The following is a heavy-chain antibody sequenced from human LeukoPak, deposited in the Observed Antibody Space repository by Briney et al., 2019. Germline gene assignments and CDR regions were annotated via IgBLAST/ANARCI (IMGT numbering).Heavy chain of an antibody. D-gene: IGHD3-16*01. J-gene: IGHJ6*02. CDR1: GGSISGHY. CDR2: IHYSGKA. V-gene: IGHV4-59*11. Sequence: SETLSLTCTVSGGSISGHYWTWVRQPPGEALEWFGQIHYSGKADYNPSLRSRITISVDTSKNQMSLKVTSVTAADTAVYYCARFGVDYDMDVWGQGTTVTVS. CDR3: ARFGVDYDMDV.